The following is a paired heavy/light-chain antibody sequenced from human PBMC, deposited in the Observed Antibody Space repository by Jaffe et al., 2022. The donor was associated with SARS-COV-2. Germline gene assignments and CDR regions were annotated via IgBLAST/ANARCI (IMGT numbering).Heavy chain of an antibody. CDR3: AKDEGLAAAGRWGDV. D-gene: IGHD6-13*01. Sequence: EVQLLESGGGLVQPGGSLRLSCAASGFTFSDYAVSWVRQAPGKGLEWVSTLSRTGGSTYYADSVRGRFTISRDISNGTLYLQMNSLRPADTAVYYCAKDEGLAAAGRWGDVWGLGTAVTVSS. CDR2: LSRTGGST. J-gene: IGHJ6*02. V-gene: IGHV3-23*01. CDR1: GFTFSDYA.
Light chain of an antibody. Sequence: DIQLTQSPSSLSASVGDRVTMTCRASQTISTYLNWYQQKPGKAPKLLIYTASNLESGVPSRFSGSGSGTEFTLTISSLQPEDFATYYCQQTYNVLRTFGPGTKVEIK. CDR3: QQTYNVLRT. CDR2: TAS. J-gene: IGKJ1*01. V-gene: IGKV1-39*01. CDR1: QTISTY.